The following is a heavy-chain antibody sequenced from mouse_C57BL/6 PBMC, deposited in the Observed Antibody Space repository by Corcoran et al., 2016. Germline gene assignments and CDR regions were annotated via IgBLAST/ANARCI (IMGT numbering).Heavy chain of an antibody. V-gene: IGHV1-18*01. D-gene: IGHD1-1*01. CDR3: ARSGPLHYYGSSYAMDY. CDR1: GYTFTDYS. J-gene: IGHJ4*01. CDR2: INPNNGGT. Sequence: EVQLQQSGPELVKPGASVKIPCKASGYTFTDYSMDWVKQSHGKSLEWIGDINPNNGGTIYNQKFKGKATLTVDKSSSTAYMELRSLTSEDTAGYYCARSGPLHYYGSSYAMDYWRQGTAVTVSS.